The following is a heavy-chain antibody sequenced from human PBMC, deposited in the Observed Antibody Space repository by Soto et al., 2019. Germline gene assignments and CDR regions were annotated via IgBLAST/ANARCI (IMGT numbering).Heavy chain of an antibody. CDR3: ARDLRLGDTAMVTGDY. V-gene: IGHV1-69*01. D-gene: IGHD5-18*01. J-gene: IGHJ4*02. CDR2: IIPIFGTA. Sequence: QVQLVQSGAEVKKPGSSVKVSCKASGGTFSSYAISWVRQAPGQGLEWMGGIIPIFGTANYAQKFQGRVTITADESTSTAYMELSSPRSEDTAVYYCARDLRLGDTAMVTGDYWGQGTLVTVSS. CDR1: GGTFSSYA.